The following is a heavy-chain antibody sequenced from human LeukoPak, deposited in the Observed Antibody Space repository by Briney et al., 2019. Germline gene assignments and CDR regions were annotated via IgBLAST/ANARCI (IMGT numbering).Heavy chain of an antibody. Sequence: SETLSLTCTVSGGSISSSSYYWGWIRQPPGKGLEWIGSIYYSGSTYYNPSLKSRVTISVDTSKNQFSLKLSSVTAADTAVYYCARHKRAVAPPSWFAPWGQGTLVTVSS. D-gene: IGHD6-19*01. CDR3: ARHKRAVAPPSWFAP. CDR2: IYYSGST. CDR1: GGSISSSSYY. J-gene: IGHJ5*02. V-gene: IGHV4-39*01.